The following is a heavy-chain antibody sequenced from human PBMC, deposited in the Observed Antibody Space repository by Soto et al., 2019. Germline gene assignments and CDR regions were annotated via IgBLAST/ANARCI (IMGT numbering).Heavy chain of an antibody. CDR3: AIGGGQIYYKGLDV. CDR2: ISGTGDTK. V-gene: IGHV3-11*01. J-gene: IGHJ6*02. D-gene: IGHD3-10*01. Sequence: GGSLRLSCAASGFFFSDYYLSWIRQAPGKGLECVAYISGTGDTKYYADSVQGRFTISRDNPKNSLFLQMNSLRAEDAGVYYCAIGGGQIYYKGLDVWGQGTTVTVSS. CDR1: GFFFSDYY.